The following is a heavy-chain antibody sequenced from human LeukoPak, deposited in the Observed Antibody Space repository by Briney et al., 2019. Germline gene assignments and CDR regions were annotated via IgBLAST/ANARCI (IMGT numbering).Heavy chain of an antibody. J-gene: IGHJ6*02. CDR2: INHSGST. CDR1: GGSFSGYY. CDR3: ATYTAADPYYYGMDV. Sequence: SETLSLTCAVYGGSFSGYYWSWIRQPPGKGLEWIGEINHSGSTNYNPSLKSRVTISVDTSKNQFSLKLSSVTAADTAVYYCATYTAADPYYYGMDVWGQGTTVTVSS. V-gene: IGHV4-34*01. D-gene: IGHD6-13*01.